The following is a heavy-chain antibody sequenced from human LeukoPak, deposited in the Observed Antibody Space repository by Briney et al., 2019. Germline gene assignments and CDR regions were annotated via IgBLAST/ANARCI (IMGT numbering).Heavy chain of an antibody. Sequence: ASVKVSCKASGYTFTSYDINWVRQATGQGLEWMGWMHPNSGNTGYAQKFQGRVTITRNTSISTAYMELSSLRSEDTAVYYCARGSKYCSSTSCLYYYYYMDVWGKGTTVTVSS. V-gene: IGHV1-8*03. CDR3: ARGSKYCSSTSCLYYYYYMDV. D-gene: IGHD2-2*01. CDR2: MHPNSGNT. CDR1: GYTFTSYD. J-gene: IGHJ6*03.